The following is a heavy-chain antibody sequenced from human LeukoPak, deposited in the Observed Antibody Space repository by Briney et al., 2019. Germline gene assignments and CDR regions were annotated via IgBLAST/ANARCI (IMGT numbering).Heavy chain of an antibody. CDR1: GYTFGGYA. D-gene: IGHD1-14*01. CDR2: IRSKAFGGAT. V-gene: IGHV3-49*04. J-gene: IGHJ4*02. Sequence: PGGSLRLSCTGSGYTFGGYAMSWVRQSPGKGLEWVSLIRSKAFGGATEYAASVKGRFTISRDDSKSIAYLKMNSLKTEDTGMYYFTRDGRTLDYWGQGTLVTVSS. CDR3: TRDGRTLDY.